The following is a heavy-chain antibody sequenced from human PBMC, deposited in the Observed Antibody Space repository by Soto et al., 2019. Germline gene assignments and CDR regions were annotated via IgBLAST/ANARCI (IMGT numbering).Heavy chain of an antibody. D-gene: IGHD3-16*01. Sequence: QVQLVQSGAEVKNPGSSVRVSCKVSVGPFSNYGLSWLRQAPGQGLVWMGGIIPISSTTFSTQTFRGMVTFSAHRSTSTDSMELHILSSKDTAVYYCERDASYGLQGYIVSRGQGVLVTV. V-gene: IGHV1-69*19. CDR1: VGPFSNYG. CDR3: ERDASYGLQGYIVS. J-gene: IGHJ4*02. CDR2: IIPISSTT.